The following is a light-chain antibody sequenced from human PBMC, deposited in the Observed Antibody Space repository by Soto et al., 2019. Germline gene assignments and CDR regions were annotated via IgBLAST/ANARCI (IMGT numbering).Light chain of an antibody. J-gene: IGKJ1*01. CDR1: QTISSW. CDR3: QHYNSYSEA. Sequence: EIQMTQTHSTLSVSVGDRVTITCRASQTISSWLAWYQQKPGKAPKLLIYKASTLKSGVPSRFSGSGSGTEFTLTISSLQPDDFATYYCQHYNSYSEAFGQGTKVDIK. CDR2: KAS. V-gene: IGKV1-5*03.